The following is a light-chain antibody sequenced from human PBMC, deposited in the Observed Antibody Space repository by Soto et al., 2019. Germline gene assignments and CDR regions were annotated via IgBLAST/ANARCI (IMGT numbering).Light chain of an antibody. V-gene: IGKV3-20*01. CDR1: PSVPSDW. J-gene: IGKJ4*01. Sequence: EIVLTQSPVTLSLSPGETATLSCRASPSVPSDWLAWYRHKPGQAPRLLIYGXSSRATGVPDRFSGSGSGTDFTLTISRLEPEDFAVYYCQHCQPYGDSPPLTFGGGTKVDIK. CDR2: GXS. CDR3: QHCQPYGDSPPLT.